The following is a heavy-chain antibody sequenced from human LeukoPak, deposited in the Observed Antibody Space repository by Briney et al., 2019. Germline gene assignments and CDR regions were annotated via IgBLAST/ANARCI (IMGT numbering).Heavy chain of an antibody. Sequence: GGSLRLSCAASGFTFSSYSMNWVRQAPGKGLEWVLSISSSSSYIYYANAVKGRFTISRDNAKNSLYLQMNSLRAEDTAVYYCARDRNPESIAVAGKDYWGQGTLVTVSS. CDR1: GFTFSSYS. V-gene: IGHV3-21*01. D-gene: IGHD6-19*01. CDR2: ISSSSSYI. CDR3: ARDRNPESIAVAGKDY. J-gene: IGHJ4*02.